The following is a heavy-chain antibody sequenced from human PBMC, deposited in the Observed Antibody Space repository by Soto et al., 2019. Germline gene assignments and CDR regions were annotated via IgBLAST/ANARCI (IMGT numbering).Heavy chain of an antibody. CDR1: GFSLSNARMG. Sequence: QVTLKESGPVLVNPTETLTLTCTVSGFSLSNARMGVSWIRQPPGKALEWLAHIFSNDEKSYSTSLKSRLTISKDTSKRQVVLTMTNMDPVDTATYCCARIRRYSWYFDLWGRGTLVTVAS. V-gene: IGHV2-26*01. D-gene: IGHD1-26*01. J-gene: IGHJ2*01. CDR2: IFSNDEK. CDR3: ARIRRYSWYFDL.